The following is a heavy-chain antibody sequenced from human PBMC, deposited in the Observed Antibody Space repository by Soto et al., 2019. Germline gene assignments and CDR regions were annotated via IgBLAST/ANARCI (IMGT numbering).Heavy chain of an antibody. J-gene: IGHJ4*02. CDR1: EYTFTNYE. Sequence: SVKVSCKASEYTFTNYEINWVRQATGQGLEWMGWMNPNSGKTGYAQKFQGRVTMTRNTSISTAYMELSSLRSEDTAVYYCTRGRFEARIWGQGALVTVSS. CDR3: TRGRFEARI. CDR2: MNPNSGKT. V-gene: IGHV1-8*01. D-gene: IGHD3-9*01.